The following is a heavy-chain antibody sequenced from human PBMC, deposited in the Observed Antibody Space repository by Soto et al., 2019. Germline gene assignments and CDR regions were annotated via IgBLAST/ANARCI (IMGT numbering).Heavy chain of an antibody. CDR3: ARGSAYGSGSYAY. CDR2: INHSGST. Sequence: QVQLQQWGAGLLKPSETLSLTCAVYGGSFSGYYWSWIRQPPGKGLEWIGEINHSGSTNYNPSLRSRVTIAVDTSKNQFSLKLRSVTAADTAVYYCARGSAYGSGSYAYWGQGPLVTVSS. J-gene: IGHJ4*02. D-gene: IGHD3-10*01. V-gene: IGHV4-34*01. CDR1: GGSFSGYY.